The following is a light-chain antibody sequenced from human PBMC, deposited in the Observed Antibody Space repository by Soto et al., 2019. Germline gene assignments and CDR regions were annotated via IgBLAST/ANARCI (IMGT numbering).Light chain of an antibody. Sequence: EIVLTQSPATLSLSPGERATLSCRASQSVSSYLAWYQQKPGQAPRLFIYDASNRATGIPARFSGSGSGTDFTLTISSLEPEDFAVYYCQQRSNWPPIPFGQGTKVDIK. V-gene: IGKV3-11*01. J-gene: IGKJ1*01. CDR2: DAS. CDR1: QSVSSY. CDR3: QQRSNWPPIP.